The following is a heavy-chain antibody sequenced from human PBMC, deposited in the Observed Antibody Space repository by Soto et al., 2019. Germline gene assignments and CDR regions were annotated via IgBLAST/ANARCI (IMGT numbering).Heavy chain of an antibody. CDR3: AKGGYYFDY. V-gene: IGHV4-61*01. J-gene: IGHJ4*02. CDR2: IYYSGST. CDR1: GGSVSSGSYY. Sequence: SETLSLTCTVSGGSVSSGSYYWSWIRQPPGKGLEWIGYIYYSGSTNYNPSLKSRVTISVDTSKNQFSLKLSSVTAADTAVYYRAKGGYYFDYWGQGTLVTVSS. D-gene: IGHD5-12*01.